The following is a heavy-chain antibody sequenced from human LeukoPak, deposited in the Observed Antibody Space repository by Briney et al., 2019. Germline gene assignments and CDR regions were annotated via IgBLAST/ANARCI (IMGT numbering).Heavy chain of an antibody. CDR2: ISYDGSNK. D-gene: IGHD4-17*01. CDR1: GFTFSSYG. CDR3: AKYRDDYGYYYAFDD. Sequence: GRSLRLSCAASGFTFSSYGMHWVRQAPGKGLEWVAVISYDGSNKYYADSVKGRFTISRDNSKNTLYLPMNSLRAEDTAVYYCAKYRDDYGYYYAFDDWGQGTLVTVSS. J-gene: IGHJ4*02. V-gene: IGHV3-30*18.